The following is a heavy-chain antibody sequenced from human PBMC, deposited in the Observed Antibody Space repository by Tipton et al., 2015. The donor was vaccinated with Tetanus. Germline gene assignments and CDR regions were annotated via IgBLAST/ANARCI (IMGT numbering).Heavy chain of an antibody. CDR3: ARGRTMSGVVAPFDL. J-gene: IGHJ4*02. CDR1: GGSIASQY. Sequence: TLSLTCTVSGGSIASQYWSWIRQPAGKGLEWIGRTYIRGTTTYNPSLKSRVTISVDTSENQMSLRLTSVTAADTAVYYCARGRTMSGVVAPFDLWGQGTQVTVSS. CDR2: TYIRGTT. V-gene: IGHV4-4*07. D-gene: IGHD3-3*01.